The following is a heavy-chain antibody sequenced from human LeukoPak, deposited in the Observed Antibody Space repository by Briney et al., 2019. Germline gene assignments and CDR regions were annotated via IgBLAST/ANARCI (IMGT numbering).Heavy chain of an antibody. V-gene: IGHV4-34*01. J-gene: IGHJ5*02. CDR2: INHSGST. Sequence: PSETLSLTCAVYGGSFSGYYWSWIRQPPGKGLEWIGEINHSGSTNYNPSLKSRVTISVDTSKNQFSLKLSSVTAADTAVYYCAGGGYWWGNWFDPWGQGTLVTVSS. D-gene: IGHD3-22*01. CDR3: AGGGYWWGNWFDP. CDR1: GGSFSGYY.